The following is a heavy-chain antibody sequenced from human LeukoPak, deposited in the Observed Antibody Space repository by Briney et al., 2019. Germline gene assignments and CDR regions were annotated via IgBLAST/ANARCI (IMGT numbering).Heavy chain of an antibody. V-gene: IGHV3-23*01. Sequence: PGGSLRPSCAPSGFTFTSYAMGWVRQAPGKGLEWVSAIIGSVGSTYYADSVEGRFTIPRDKSKNTLYLQMNSLRAEDAAVYYCAKGGTTWELPHDEWGQGTLVTVSS. J-gene: IGHJ4*02. CDR2: IIGSVGST. CDR3: AKGGTTWELPHDE. D-gene: IGHD1-26*01. CDR1: GFTFTSYA.